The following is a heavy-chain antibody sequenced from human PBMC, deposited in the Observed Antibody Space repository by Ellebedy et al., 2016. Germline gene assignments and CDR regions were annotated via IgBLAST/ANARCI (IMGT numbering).Heavy chain of an antibody. Sequence: GESLKISCAASGFTFSTYAMNWVRQAPGKGLEWVSSINDNGDNTYYADSVKGRFTISRDNPRNTVFLQMNSLRDEDTAVYYCAKESSAVVRGVGHPINVYWGQGTLVTVSS. CDR3: AKESSAVVRGVGHPINVY. D-gene: IGHD3-10*01. V-gene: IGHV3-23*01. J-gene: IGHJ4*02. CDR2: INDNGDNT. CDR1: GFTFSTYA.